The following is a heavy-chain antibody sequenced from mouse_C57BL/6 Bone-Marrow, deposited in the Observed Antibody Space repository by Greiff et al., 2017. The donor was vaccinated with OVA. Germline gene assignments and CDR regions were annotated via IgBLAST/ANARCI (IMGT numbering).Heavy chain of an antibody. D-gene: IGHD1-1*01. CDR3: ARTPYYYGSRVAWFAY. CDR1: GYTFTDYY. Sequence: VKLMESGAELVKPGASVKISCKASGYTFTDYYINWVKQRPGQGLEWIGKIGPGSGSTYYNEKFKGKATLTADKSSSTAYMQLSSLTSEDSAVYFCARTPYYYGSRVAWFAYWGQGTLVTVSA. V-gene: IGHV1-77*01. CDR2: IGPGSGST. J-gene: IGHJ3*01.